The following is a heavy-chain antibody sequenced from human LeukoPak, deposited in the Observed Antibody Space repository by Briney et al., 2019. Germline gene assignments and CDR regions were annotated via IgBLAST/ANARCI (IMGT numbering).Heavy chain of an antibody. Sequence: SETLSLTCTVSGGSISSYYWSWIRQPPGKGLEWIGYIYTIGSTNYNPSLESRVTISVDTSKNHFSLKLSSVTAADTAVYYCARTVVATAIHYFDYWGQGTLVTVPS. J-gene: IGHJ4*02. CDR1: GGSISSYY. CDR3: ARTVVATAIHYFDY. D-gene: IGHD2-21*02. V-gene: IGHV4-4*09. CDR2: IYTIGST.